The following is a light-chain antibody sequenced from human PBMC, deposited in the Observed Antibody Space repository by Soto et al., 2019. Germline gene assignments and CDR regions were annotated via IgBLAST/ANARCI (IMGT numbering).Light chain of an antibody. V-gene: IGKV3-11*01. CDR3: HQRSNWPPLT. Sequence: IVLTQSPATLSLSPGERATLSCRASQSVGGYLDWYQQKPGQAPRLLIYDASNRASGIPARFSGSGSGTDFILTISSLEPEDLAVYYCHQRSNWPPLTFGGGTKVEIK. CDR1: QSVGGY. J-gene: IGKJ4*01. CDR2: DAS.